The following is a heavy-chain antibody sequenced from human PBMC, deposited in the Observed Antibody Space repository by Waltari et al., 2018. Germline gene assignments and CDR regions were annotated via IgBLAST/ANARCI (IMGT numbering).Heavy chain of an antibody. J-gene: IGHJ2*01. V-gene: IGHV4-34*01. D-gene: IGHD5-18*01. Sequence: QVQLQQWGAGLLKPSETLSLTCAVYGGSFSGYYWSWICQPPGKGLGWIGEINHSGSTNYNPSLKSRVTISVDTSKNQFSLKLSSVTAADTAVYYCARAPDTAMVNWYFDLWGRGTLVTVSS. CDR2: INHSGST. CDR1: GGSFSGYY. CDR3: ARAPDTAMVNWYFDL.